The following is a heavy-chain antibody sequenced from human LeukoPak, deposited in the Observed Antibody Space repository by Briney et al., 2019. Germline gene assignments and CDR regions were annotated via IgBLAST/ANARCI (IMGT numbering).Heavy chain of an antibody. J-gene: IGHJ4*02. CDR2: IKQDGSEK. V-gene: IGHV3-7*01. Sequence: GGSLRLSCAASGFTFSRYCMSRVRQAPGKGLEWVANIKQDGSEKYYADSVKGRFTISRDNSKNTLYLQMNSLRAEDTAVYYCAKSGNRLFDYWGQGTLVTVSS. D-gene: IGHD3-10*01. CDR1: GFTFSRYC. CDR3: AKSGNRLFDY.